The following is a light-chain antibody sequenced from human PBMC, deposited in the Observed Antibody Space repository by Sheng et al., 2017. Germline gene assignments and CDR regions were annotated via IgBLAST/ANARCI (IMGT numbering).Light chain of an antibody. CDR2: DVT. CDR1: SSDIGGYNH. CDR3: SSYSSSSTPYV. Sequence: QSALTQPASVSGSPGQSITISCTGTSSDIGGYNHVSWYQQHPGKAPKVMIYDVTNRPSGISSRFSGSKSGSTASLTISGLLAEDEADYYCSSYSSSSTPYVFGTGTKVTVL. J-gene: IGLJ1*01. V-gene: IGLV2-14*03.